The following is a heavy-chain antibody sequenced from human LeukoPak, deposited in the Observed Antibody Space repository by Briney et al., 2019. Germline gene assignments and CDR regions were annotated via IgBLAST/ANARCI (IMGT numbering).Heavy chain of an antibody. CDR3: ARDSPVGAFDI. J-gene: IGHJ3*02. CDR1: GFTFSSYW. D-gene: IGHD4-23*01. V-gene: IGHV3-74*01. Sequence: GGSLRLSCAASGFTFSSYWMHWVRQAPGKGLVWVSRINTDGSSTSYADSVKGRFTISRDNAKNTLYLQMNSLRAEDTAVYYCARDSPVGAFDIWGQGTMVTVSS. CDR2: INTDGSST.